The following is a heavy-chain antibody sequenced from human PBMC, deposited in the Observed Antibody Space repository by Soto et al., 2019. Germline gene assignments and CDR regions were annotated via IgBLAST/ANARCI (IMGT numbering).Heavy chain of an antibody. CDR3: GLGTRTFAL. Sequence: ASVKVSCKTSAYTFTNSGICWVRQAPGQGLEWMGWISTYNGNTNYAQRFQGRVTMTKDTSTSTAYMELGSLTSDDTAVYYCGLGTRTFALWGQGTQVTVSS. D-gene: IGHD6-19*01. V-gene: IGHV1-18*04. J-gene: IGHJ4*02. CDR1: AYTFTNSG. CDR2: ISTYNGNT.